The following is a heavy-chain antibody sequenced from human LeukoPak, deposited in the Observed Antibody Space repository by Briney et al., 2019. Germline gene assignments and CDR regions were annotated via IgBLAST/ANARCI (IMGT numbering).Heavy chain of an antibody. CDR3: ASLTLYSGYVGFDY. D-gene: IGHD5-12*01. J-gene: IGHJ4*02. V-gene: IGHV3-48*04. Sequence: GGSLRLSCAASGFTFSSYSMNWVRQAPGKGLEWVSYISSSSSTIYYADSVKGRFTISRDNAKNSLYLQMNSLRAEDTAVYYCASLTLYSGYVGFDYWGQGTLVTVSS. CDR1: GFTFSSYS. CDR2: ISSSSSTI.